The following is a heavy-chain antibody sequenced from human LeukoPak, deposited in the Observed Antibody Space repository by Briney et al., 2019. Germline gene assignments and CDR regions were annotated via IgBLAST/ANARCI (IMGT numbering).Heavy chain of an antibody. J-gene: IGHJ4*02. CDR3: ARESARGLDYYDSSGYYLTDY. CDR1: GFTFSNYG. CDR2: ISGSGGST. D-gene: IGHD3-22*01. Sequence: PGGSLRLSCAASGFTFSNYGMSWLRQAPGKGLEWVSAISGSGGSTYYADSVKGRFTISRDNSKNTLYVQVNSLRAEDTAVYYCARESARGLDYYDSSGYYLTDYWGQGTLVTVSS. V-gene: IGHV3-23*01.